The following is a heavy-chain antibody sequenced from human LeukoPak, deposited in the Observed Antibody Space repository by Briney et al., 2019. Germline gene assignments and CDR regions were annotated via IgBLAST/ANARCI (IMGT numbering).Heavy chain of an antibody. Sequence: SQTLSLTCAISGDSVSSDSAAWNWIRQSPSRGLEWLGMTYYRSKWYNDYAVSVKSRISINADTSKNQFSLQLNSVTPEDTAVYYCARTYYYDTSAPTRFDPWGQGTQVTVSS. V-gene: IGHV6-1*01. CDR1: GDSVSSDSAA. J-gene: IGHJ5*02. CDR3: ARTYYYDTSAPTRFDP. CDR2: TYYRSKWYN. D-gene: IGHD3-22*01.